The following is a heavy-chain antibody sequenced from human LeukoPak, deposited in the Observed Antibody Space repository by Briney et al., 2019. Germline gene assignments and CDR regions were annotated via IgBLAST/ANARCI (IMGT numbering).Heavy chain of an antibody. D-gene: IGHD6-19*01. J-gene: IGHJ4*02. Sequence: KPSETLSLTCAVYGGSFSGYYWSWIRQPPGQGLEWIGEINHSGSTNYNPSLKTRVTISVDTSKNQFSLKLSSVTAADTAVYYCASCRHSSGWYIDYWGQGTLVTVSS. V-gene: IGHV4-34*01. CDR3: ASCRHSSGWYIDY. CDR1: GGSFSGYY. CDR2: INHSGST.